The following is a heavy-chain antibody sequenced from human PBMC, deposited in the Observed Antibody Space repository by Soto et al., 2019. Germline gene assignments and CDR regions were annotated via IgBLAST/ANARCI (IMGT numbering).Heavy chain of an antibody. Sequence: GGSLRLSCAASGFTVSSNYMSWVRQAPGKGLEWVSVIYSGGSTYYADSVKGRLTISRDNSKNTLYPQMNSLRAEDTAVYYCARDSYYYGMDVWGQGTTVTVSS. V-gene: IGHV3-53*01. CDR2: IYSGGST. CDR1: GFTVSSNY. CDR3: ARDSYYYGMDV. J-gene: IGHJ6*02.